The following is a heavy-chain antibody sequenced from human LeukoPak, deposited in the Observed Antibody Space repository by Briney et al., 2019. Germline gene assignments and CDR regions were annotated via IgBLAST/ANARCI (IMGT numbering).Heavy chain of an antibody. D-gene: IGHD4/OR15-4a*01. CDR3: AREAKDYYYYGMDV. V-gene: IGHV4-4*02. Sequence: SETLSLTCTVSGGSISSSNWWSWVRQPPGKGLEWIGEIYHSGSTNYNPSLKSRVTISVDKSKNQFSLKLSSVTAADTAVYYCAREAKDYYYYGMDVWGQGTTVTVSS. CDR2: IYHSGST. CDR1: GGSISSSNW. J-gene: IGHJ6*02.